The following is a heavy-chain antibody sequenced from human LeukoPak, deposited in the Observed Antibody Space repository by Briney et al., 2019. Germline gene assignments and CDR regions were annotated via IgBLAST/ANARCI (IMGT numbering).Heavy chain of an antibody. CDR2: IYYSGST. V-gene: IGHV4-59*08. CDR3: ARTTRGWFDP. Sequence: PSETLSLTCTVSGGSISSYYRSWIRQPPGKGLEWIGYIYYSGSTNYNPSLKSRVTISVDTSKNQFSLKLSSVTAADTAVYYCARTTRGWFDPWGQGTLVTVSS. CDR1: GGSISSYY. D-gene: IGHD1-14*01. J-gene: IGHJ5*02.